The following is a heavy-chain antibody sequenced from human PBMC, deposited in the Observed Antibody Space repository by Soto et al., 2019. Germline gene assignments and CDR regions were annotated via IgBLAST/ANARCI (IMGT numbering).Heavy chain of an antibody. CDR1: GFTFSSYA. CDR3: VKDQGGHSGYVFDY. CDR2: INSNGGVT. Sequence: GGSLRLSCSASGFTFSSYAMYWVRQAPGKGLEYVSAINSNGGVTYYADSVKGRFTISRDNSKNTLYLQMSSLRAEDTAVYYCVKDQGGHSGYVFDYWGQGTLVTVSS. V-gene: IGHV3-64D*06. J-gene: IGHJ4*02. D-gene: IGHD5-12*01.